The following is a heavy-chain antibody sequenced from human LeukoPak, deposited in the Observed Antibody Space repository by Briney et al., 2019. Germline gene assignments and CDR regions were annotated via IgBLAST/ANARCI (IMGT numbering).Heavy chain of an antibody. CDR1: GGTFSSYA. CDR3: ATDCSSTSCYMLTDAFDI. CDR2: IIPIFGTA. J-gene: IGHJ3*02. V-gene: IGHV1-69*13. D-gene: IGHD2-2*02. Sequence: SVKVSCKASGGTFSSYAISWVRQAPGQGLEWMGGIIPIFGTANYAQKFQGRVTIPADESTSTAYVELSSLRSEDTAVYYCATDCSSTSCYMLTDAFDIWGQGTMVTVSS.